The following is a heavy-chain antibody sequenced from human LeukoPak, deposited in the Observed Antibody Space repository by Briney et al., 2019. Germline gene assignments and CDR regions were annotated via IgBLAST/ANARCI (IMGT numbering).Heavy chain of an antibody. V-gene: IGHV3-23*01. J-gene: IGHJ4*02. Sequence: PGGSLRLSCAASGFTFSSYAMSWVRQAPGKGLEWVSGIKDSGRSTYCADSVKGRFTISRDNSKNTLYLQMNSLRVEDTAVYYCAKVAERSTPPGLWDYWGQGTLVTVSS. D-gene: IGHD1-1*01. CDR1: GFTFSSYA. CDR3: AKVAERSTPPGLWDY. CDR2: IKDSGRST.